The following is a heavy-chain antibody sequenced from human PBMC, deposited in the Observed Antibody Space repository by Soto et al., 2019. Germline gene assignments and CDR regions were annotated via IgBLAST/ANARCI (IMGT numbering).Heavy chain of an antibody. J-gene: IGHJ6*03. CDR2: IYYSGST. CDR1: GGSISSYY. Sequence: PSETMSLICTVSGGSISSYYWSWIRQPPGKGLEWIGYIYYSGSTNYNPSLKSRVTISVDTSKNQFSLKLSSVTAADTAVYYCARASMVRGLNYYYYMDVWGKGTTVTVS. CDR3: ARASMVRGLNYYYYMDV. D-gene: IGHD3-10*01. V-gene: IGHV4-59*01.